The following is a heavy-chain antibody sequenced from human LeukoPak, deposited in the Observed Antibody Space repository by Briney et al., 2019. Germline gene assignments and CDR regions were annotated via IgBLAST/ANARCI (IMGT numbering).Heavy chain of an antibody. CDR3: ARALSRLYYGGNFNNWFDP. J-gene: IGHJ5*02. Sequence: GGSLRLSCAASGFTVSNNYMSWVRQAPEKGLEWVSSIGSSSHFRYYADSLKGRVTISRDNAKNSLYLQMNSLRAEDTAVYYCARALSRLYYGGNFNNWFDPWGQGTLVTVSS. D-gene: IGHD4-23*01. CDR2: IGSSSHFR. CDR1: GFTVSNNY. V-gene: IGHV3-21*01.